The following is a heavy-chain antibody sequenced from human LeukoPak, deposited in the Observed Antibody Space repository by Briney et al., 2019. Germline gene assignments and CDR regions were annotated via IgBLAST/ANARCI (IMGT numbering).Heavy chain of an antibody. CDR1: GFTFSSYA. J-gene: IGHJ5*02. V-gene: IGHV3-30-3*01. D-gene: IGHD3-16*01. CDR2: ISYDGSNK. CDR3: ARVPRLGDRP. Sequence: GGSLRLSCAASGFTFSSYAMHWVRQAPGKGLEWVAVISYDGSNKYYADSVKGRFTISRDNSKNTLYLQMNSLRAEDTAVYYCARVPRLGDRPWGQGTLATVSS.